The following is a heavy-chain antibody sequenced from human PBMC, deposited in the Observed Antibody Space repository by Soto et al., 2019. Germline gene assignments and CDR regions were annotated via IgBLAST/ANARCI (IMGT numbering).Heavy chain of an antibody. V-gene: IGHV1-3*01. CDR1: GYTFTSYA. CDR2: INAGNGNT. D-gene: IGHD2-15*01. Sequence: EASVKVSCKASGYTFTSYARNWVRQAPGQRLEWMGWINAGNGNTKYSQKFQGRVTITRDTSASTAYMELSSLRSEDTAVYYCTRECIGGSCPYGMDVWGQGTTVTVSS. J-gene: IGHJ6*02. CDR3: TRECIGGSCPYGMDV.